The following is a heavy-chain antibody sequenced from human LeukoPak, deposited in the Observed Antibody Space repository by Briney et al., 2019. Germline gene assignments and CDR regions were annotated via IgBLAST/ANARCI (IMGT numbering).Heavy chain of an antibody. V-gene: IGHV4-34*01. CDR3: ASTRTYYYDSSGYYSG. CDR1: GGSFSGYY. J-gene: IGHJ4*02. Sequence: SETLSLXCAVYGGSFSGYYWSWIRLPPGKGLEWIGEINHSGSTNYNPSLKSRVTISVDTSKNQFSLKLSSVTAADTAVYYCASTRTYYYDSSGYYSGWGQGTLVTVSS. D-gene: IGHD3-22*01. CDR2: INHSGST.